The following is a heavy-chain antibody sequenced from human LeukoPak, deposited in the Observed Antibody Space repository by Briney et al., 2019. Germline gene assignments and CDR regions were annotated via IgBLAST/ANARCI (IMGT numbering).Heavy chain of an antibody. CDR1: GFTFSRFW. J-gene: IGHJ4*02. CDR2: IKQDGSEK. CDR3: AKDGTYTDYDPDFDI. V-gene: IGHV3-7*04. D-gene: IGHD5-12*01. Sequence: PGGSLRLSCAASGFTFSRFWMSWARQAPGKGLEWVANIKQDGSEKYYVDSVKGRFTISRDNPKNSLYLQMDSLRAGDTAVFYCAKDGTYTDYDPDFDIWGQGTLVTVSS.